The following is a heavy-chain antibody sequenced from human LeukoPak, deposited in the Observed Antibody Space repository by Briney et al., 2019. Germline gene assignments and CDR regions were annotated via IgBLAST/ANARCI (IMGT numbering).Heavy chain of an antibody. V-gene: IGHV4-39*01. CDR2: IYYSGST. CDR1: GGSISSSSYY. D-gene: IGHD6-13*01. J-gene: IGHJ4*02. CDR3: ARQPSSWYWIFGYFDY. Sequence: KPSETLSLTCTVSGGSISSSSYYWGWIRQPPGKGLEWIGSIYYSGSTYYNPSLKSRVTISVDTSKNQFSLKLSSVTGADTAVYYCARQPSSWYWIFGYFDYWGQGTLVTVSS.